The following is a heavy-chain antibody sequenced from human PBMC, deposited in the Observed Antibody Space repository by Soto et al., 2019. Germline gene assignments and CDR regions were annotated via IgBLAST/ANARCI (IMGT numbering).Heavy chain of an antibody. CDR2: IIPIFGTA. CDR1: GGTFSSYA. CDR3: ASSGSSGWYVVAGDV. V-gene: IGHV1-69*01. J-gene: IGHJ6*02. D-gene: IGHD6-19*01. Sequence: QVQLVQSGAEVKKPGSSVKVSCKASGGTFSSYAISWVLQAPGQGLEWMGGIIPIFGTANYAQKFQGRVTITADESKSTDYMELSSLRSEDTAVYYCASSGSSGWYVVAGDVWGQGTTVTVSS.